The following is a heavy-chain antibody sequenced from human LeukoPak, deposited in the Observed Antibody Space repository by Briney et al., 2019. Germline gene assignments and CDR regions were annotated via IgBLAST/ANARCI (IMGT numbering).Heavy chain of an antibody. CDR1: GGSISSGDYY. D-gene: IGHD6-19*01. CDR2: IYYSGST. V-gene: IGHV4-30-4*08. Sequence: PSQTLSLTCTVSGGSISSGDYYWSWIRQPPGKGLEWIGYIYYSGSTYYNPSLKSRVTISVDTSKNQFSLKLSSVTAADTAVYYCARARSSGWSQKWFDPWGQGTLVTVSS. CDR3: ARARSSGWSQKWFDP. J-gene: IGHJ5*02.